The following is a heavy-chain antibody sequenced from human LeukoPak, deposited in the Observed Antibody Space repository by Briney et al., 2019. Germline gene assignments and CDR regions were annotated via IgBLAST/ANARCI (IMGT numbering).Heavy chain of an antibody. CDR3: ASRLGNDAFDI. V-gene: IGHV1-69*04. CDR1: GGTFSSYA. Sequence: GASVKVSCKASGGTFSSYAISWVRQAPGQGLEWMGRIIPILGIANYAQKFQGRVTITADKSTSTAYMELSSLRSEDTAVYYCASRLGNDAFDIWGQGTMVTVSS. CDR2: IIPILGIA. D-gene: IGHD6-19*01. J-gene: IGHJ3*02.